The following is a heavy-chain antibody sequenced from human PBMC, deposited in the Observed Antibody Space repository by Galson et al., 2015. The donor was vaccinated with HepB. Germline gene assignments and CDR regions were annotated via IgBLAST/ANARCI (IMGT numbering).Heavy chain of an antibody. CDR2: IKSKADGAAT. V-gene: IGHV3-73*01. CDR1: GFSFSASA. Sequence: SLRLSCAASGFSFSASAIHWVRQASGRGLEWVARIKSKADGAATAYAVSVQGRFTISRDDSKNTAYLQMNSLQTEDTAAYHCIRDPDLYTALDYWGQGALVTVSS. J-gene: IGHJ4*02. D-gene: IGHD2-21*02. CDR3: IRDPDLYTALDY.